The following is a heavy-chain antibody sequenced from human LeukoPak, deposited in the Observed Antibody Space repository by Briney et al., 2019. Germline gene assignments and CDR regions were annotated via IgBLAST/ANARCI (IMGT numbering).Heavy chain of an antibody. J-gene: IGHJ4*02. Sequence: ASVKVSCKASGGTFSSYAISWVRQAPGQGLEWMGRIIPILGIANYAQKFQGRVTITADKSTSTAYMELSSLRSEDTAVYYCARAYYDSSGYLYFDYWGQGTLVTVSS. CDR3: ARAYYDSSGYLYFDY. CDR1: GGTFSSYA. V-gene: IGHV1-69*04. CDR2: IIPILGIA. D-gene: IGHD3-22*01.